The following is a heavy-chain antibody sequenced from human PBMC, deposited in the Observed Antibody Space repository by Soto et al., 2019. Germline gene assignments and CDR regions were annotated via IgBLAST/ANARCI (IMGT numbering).Heavy chain of an antibody. Sequence: ASVKVSCKASGGTFSSYAISWVRQAPGQGLEWMGGIIPIFGTANYAQKFQGRVTITADKSTSTAYMELSSLRSEDTAVYYCARGSEAWFGGLYGYWGQGTLVTVSS. J-gene: IGHJ4*02. D-gene: IGHD3-10*01. CDR3: ARGSEAWFGGLYGY. CDR1: GGTFSSYA. V-gene: IGHV1-69*06. CDR2: IIPIFGTA.